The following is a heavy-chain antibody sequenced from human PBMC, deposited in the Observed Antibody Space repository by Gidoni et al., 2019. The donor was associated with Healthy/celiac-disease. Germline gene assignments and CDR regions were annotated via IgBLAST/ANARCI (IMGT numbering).Heavy chain of an antibody. CDR1: GLALSTSGVG. Sequence: QITLKESGPTLVTPTQTLTLTCTFSGLALSTSGVGVGWIRPPPGKALEWLALIYWDDDKRYSPSLKSRLTITKDTSKNQVVLTMTNMDPVDTATYYCAHYQNYDSLFDIWGQGTMVTVSS. D-gene: IGHD3-22*01. CDR3: AHYQNYDSLFDI. J-gene: IGHJ3*02. V-gene: IGHV2-5*02. CDR2: IYWDDDK.